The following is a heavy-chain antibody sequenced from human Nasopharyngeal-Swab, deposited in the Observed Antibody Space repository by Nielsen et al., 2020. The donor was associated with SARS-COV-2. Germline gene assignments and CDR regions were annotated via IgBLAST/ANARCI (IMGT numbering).Heavy chain of an antibody. Sequence: GESLKISCAASGFTFTTYALHWVRQAPGKGPEWVAVIWYDGSNKYYADSVKGRFTISRDNSKNTLYLQMNSLRAEDTAVYYCAREPDSSSWSTNWFDPWGQGTLVTVSS. D-gene: IGHD6-13*01. CDR1: GFTFTTYA. J-gene: IGHJ5*02. CDR3: AREPDSSSWSTNWFDP. V-gene: IGHV3-33*08. CDR2: IWYDGSNK.